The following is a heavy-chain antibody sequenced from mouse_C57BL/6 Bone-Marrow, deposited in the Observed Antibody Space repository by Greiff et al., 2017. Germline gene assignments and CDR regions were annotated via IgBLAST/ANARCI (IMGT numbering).Heavy chain of an antibody. CDR1: GYTFTSYW. V-gene: IGHV1-69*01. J-gene: IGHJ3*01. D-gene: IGHD2-2*01. CDR2: IDPSDSYT. Sequence: QVQLQQPGAELVMPGASVKLSCKASGYTFTSYWMHWVKQRPGQGLEWIGEIDPSDSYTNYNQKLKGKSKLTVDKSSSTAYMQLSSLTSADSAVYYCARREGYDVLAYWGQGTLVTVSA. CDR3: ARREGYDVLAY.